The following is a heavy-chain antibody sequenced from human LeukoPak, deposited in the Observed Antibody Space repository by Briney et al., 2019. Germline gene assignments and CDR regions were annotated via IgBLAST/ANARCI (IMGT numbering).Heavy chain of an antibody. J-gene: IGHJ6*03. CDR2: INPSGGST. V-gene: IGHV1-46*01. Sequence: ASVKVSCKASGYTFTGYYMHWVRQAPGQGLEWMGIINPSGGSTSYAQKFQGRVTMTGDMSTSTVYMELSSLRSEDTAVYYCARGPGVVQYYYYYYMDVWGKGTTVTVSS. CDR1: GYTFTGYY. CDR3: ARGPGVVQYYYYYYMDV. D-gene: IGHD3-3*01.